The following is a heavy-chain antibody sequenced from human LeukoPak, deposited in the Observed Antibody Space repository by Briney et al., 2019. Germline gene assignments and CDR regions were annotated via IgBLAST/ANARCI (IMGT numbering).Heavy chain of an antibody. Sequence: KTSETLSLTCTVSGGSISTSSYYWGWIRQPPGKGLEWIGTIYYSGSAHYDPSLQSRVTISLDTPKNQFSLSLDSVTAADTAVYYCARGTNFMVRGGRPLVDWDAGWKHSSGSYYYYYMDVWGKGTTVTISS. CDR1: GGSISTSSYY. V-gene: IGHV4-39*02. CDR3: ARGTNFMVRGGRPLVDWDAGWKHSSGSYYYYYMDV. CDR2: IYYSGSA. J-gene: IGHJ6*03. D-gene: IGHD3-10*01.